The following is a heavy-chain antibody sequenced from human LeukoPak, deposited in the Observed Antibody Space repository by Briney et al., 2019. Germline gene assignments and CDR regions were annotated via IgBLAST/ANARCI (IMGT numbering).Heavy chain of an antibody. CDR2: FYYSGST. CDR3: ARKRTGDQGYYFDY. Sequence: SETLSLTCTVSGGSVSIGRYYWSWIRQPPGKGLEWIGYFYYSGSTNYNPSLKTRVTISVDTSKNQFSLKVSSVTAADTAVYYCARKRTGDQGYYFDYWGQGTLVTVSS. J-gene: IGHJ4*02. D-gene: IGHD1-1*01. CDR1: GGSVSIGRYY. V-gene: IGHV4-61*01.